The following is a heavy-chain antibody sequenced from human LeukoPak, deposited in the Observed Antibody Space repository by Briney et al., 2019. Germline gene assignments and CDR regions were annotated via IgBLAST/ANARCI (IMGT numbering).Heavy chain of an antibody. Sequence: GESLKISCKGSGYSFTSYWIGWVRQMPGKGLEWMGIIYPGDSDTRYGPSFQGQVTISADKSISAAYLQWSSLEASDAAMYFCARTSVTVNTDPHAFDIWGQGTMVTVSS. CDR3: ARTSVTVNTDPHAFDI. V-gene: IGHV5-51*01. CDR2: IYPGDSDT. J-gene: IGHJ3*02. CDR1: GYSFTSYW. D-gene: IGHD4-17*01.